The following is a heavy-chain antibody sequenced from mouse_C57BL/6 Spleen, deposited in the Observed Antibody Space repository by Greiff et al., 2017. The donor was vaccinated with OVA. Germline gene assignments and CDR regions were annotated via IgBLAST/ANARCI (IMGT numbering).Heavy chain of an antibody. CDR3: TTGNCGSSYSY. V-gene: IGHV14-1*01. CDR1: GFTIKDYY. CDR2: IDPEDGDT. D-gene: IGHD1-1*01. Sequence: VQLKQSGAELVRPGASVKLSCTASGFTIKDYYMHWVKQRPEQGLEWIGRIDPEDGDTEYAAKFQGKATMTADTSSNTAYLQLSSLTSEDTAVYYCTTGNCGSSYSYWGQGTTLTVSS. J-gene: IGHJ2*01.